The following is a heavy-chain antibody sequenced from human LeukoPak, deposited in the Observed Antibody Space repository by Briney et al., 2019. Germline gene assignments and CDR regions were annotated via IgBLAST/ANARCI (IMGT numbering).Heavy chain of an antibody. Sequence: GASLRLSYAASGFTFSSYSMNWVRQAPGKGLEWVSSISSSSSYIYYADSVKGRFTISRDNAKNSLYLQMNSLRAEDTAVYYCARDRYQLLSTVPYYMDVWGKGTTVTVSS. V-gene: IGHV3-21*01. D-gene: IGHD2-2*01. CDR2: ISSSSSYI. CDR1: GFTFSSYS. CDR3: ARDRYQLLSTVPYYMDV. J-gene: IGHJ6*03.